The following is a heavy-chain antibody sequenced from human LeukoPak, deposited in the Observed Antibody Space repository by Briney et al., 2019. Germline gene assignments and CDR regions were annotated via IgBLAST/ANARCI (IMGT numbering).Heavy chain of an antibody. Sequence: GGSLRLSCAASGFTSDDYAMHWIRQAPGKGLEWVSGISWNSGSIGYADSVKGRFTISRDNAKNSLYLQMNSLRAEDTALYYCAKDFGYYDSSGYSVGAFDIWGQGTMVTVSS. D-gene: IGHD3-22*01. CDR3: AKDFGYYDSSGYSVGAFDI. J-gene: IGHJ3*02. CDR1: GFTSDDYA. CDR2: ISWNSGSI. V-gene: IGHV3-9*02.